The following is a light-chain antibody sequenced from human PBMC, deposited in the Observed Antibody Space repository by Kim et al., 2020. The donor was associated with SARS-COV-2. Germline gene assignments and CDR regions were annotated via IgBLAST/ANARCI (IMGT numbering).Light chain of an antibody. Sequence: QSALTQPASVSGSPGQSITISCTGTTSDVGAYNYVSWYQQYPGKGPKLIIYDGSNRPSGVSNRFSGSKSGNSASLTISGLQAEDEADYYCCSYASSTTWVFGGGTQLTVL. CDR2: DGS. CDR3: CSYASSTTWV. CDR1: TSDVGAYNY. V-gene: IGLV2-14*03. J-gene: IGLJ3*02.